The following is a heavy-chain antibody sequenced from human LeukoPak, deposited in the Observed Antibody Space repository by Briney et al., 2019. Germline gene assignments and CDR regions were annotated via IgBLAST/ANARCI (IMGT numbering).Heavy chain of an antibody. D-gene: IGHD3-22*01. CDR1: GGSISSGGYY. CDR2: IYYSGST. V-gene: IGHV4-31*03. J-gene: IGHJ4*02. CDR3: ARLPYDSSGYYPGDDY. Sequence: SQTLSLTCTVSGGSISSGGYYWSWIRQHPGKSLEWIGYIYYSGSTYYNPSLKSRVTISVDTSKNQFSLKLSSVTAADTAVYYCARLPYDSSGYYPGDDYWGQGTLVTVSS.